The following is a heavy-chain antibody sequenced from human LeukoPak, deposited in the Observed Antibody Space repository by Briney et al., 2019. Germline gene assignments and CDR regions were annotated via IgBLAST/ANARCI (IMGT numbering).Heavy chain of an antibody. V-gene: IGHV3-30*02. J-gene: IGHJ4*02. CDR1: GFIFSSYG. CDR3: AKSGELVGATLFDY. CDR2: IRYDGSNN. Sequence: PGGSLRLSCAASGFIFSSYGMHWVRQAPGKGLEWVAFIRYDGSNNYYADSVKGRFTISRDNSKNTLYLQMNSLRAEDTAVYYCAKSGELVGATLFDYWGQGTLVTVSS. D-gene: IGHD1-26*01.